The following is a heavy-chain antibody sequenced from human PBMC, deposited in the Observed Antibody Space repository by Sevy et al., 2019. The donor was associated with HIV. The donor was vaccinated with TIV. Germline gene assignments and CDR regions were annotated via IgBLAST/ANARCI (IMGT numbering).Heavy chain of an antibody. V-gene: IGHV3-9*01. CDR1: GFTFDDYA. J-gene: IGHJ3*02. Sequence: SLKISCAASGFTFDDYAMHWVRQAPGKGLEWVSGISWNSGRIGYADSVKGRFTISRDNAKNSLYLQMNSLRAEDTALYYCAKGVVVAVIDAFDIWGQGTMVTVSS. CDR2: ISWNSGRI. D-gene: IGHD2-15*01. CDR3: AKGVVVAVIDAFDI.